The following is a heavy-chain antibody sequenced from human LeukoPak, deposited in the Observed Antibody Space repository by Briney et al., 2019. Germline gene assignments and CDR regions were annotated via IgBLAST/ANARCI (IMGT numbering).Heavy chain of an antibody. CDR2: ISYDGSNE. J-gene: IGHJ4*02. CDR3: AKDGKTRNWNYFQAKPVY. CDR1: GFTFSDAW. Sequence: GGSLRLSCAASGFTFSDAWMSWVRQAPGKGLEWVAIISYDGSNEYYADSVKGRVTISRDNSKNTLYLQMNSLRAEDTAVYYCAKDGKTRNWNYFQAKPVYWGQGTLVTVSS. D-gene: IGHD1-7*01. V-gene: IGHV3-30*18.